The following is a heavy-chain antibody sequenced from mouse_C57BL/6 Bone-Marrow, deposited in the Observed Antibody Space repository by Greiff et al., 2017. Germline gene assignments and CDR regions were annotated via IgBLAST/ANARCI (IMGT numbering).Heavy chain of an antibody. CDR3: ARDSYYGSSYGYFEV. Sequence: VKLQESGAELVKPGASVKISCKASGYAFSSYWMNWVKQRPGKGLEWIGQIYPGDGDTNYNGKFKGKATLTADKSSSTAYMQLSSLTSEDSAVYFCARDSYYGSSYGYFEVWGTGTTVTVSS. CDR1: GYAFSSYW. J-gene: IGHJ1*03. CDR2: IYPGDGDT. V-gene: IGHV1-80*01. D-gene: IGHD1-1*01.